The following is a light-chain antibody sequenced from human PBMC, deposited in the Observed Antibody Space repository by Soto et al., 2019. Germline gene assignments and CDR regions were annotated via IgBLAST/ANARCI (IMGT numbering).Light chain of an antibody. CDR3: QSYDSSLTEV. CDR1: SSSIGAGYD. Sequence: QPVLTQPPSVSGAPGQRVTISCTGSSSSIGAGYDVHWYQQVPGTAPKLLIYGNSNRPSGVPDRFSGSKSGTSASLAITGLQAEDEADYYCQSYDSSLTEVFGTGTKVTVL. V-gene: IGLV1-40*01. J-gene: IGLJ1*01. CDR2: GNS.